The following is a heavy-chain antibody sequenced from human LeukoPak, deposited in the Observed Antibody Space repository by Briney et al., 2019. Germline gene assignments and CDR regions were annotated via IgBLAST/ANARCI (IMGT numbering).Heavy chain of an antibody. J-gene: IGHJ6*02. D-gene: IGHD3-3*01. CDR3: AKFGLAGSGSYYYYGMDV. Sequence: PGGSLRLSCAASGFTFSSYGMHWVRQAPGKGLEWVAVISYDGSNKYYADSVKGRFTISRDNSKNTLYLQMNSLRAEDTAVYYCAKFGLAGSGSYYYYGMDVWGQGTTVTVSS. CDR2: ISYDGSNK. CDR1: GFTFSSYG. V-gene: IGHV3-30*18.